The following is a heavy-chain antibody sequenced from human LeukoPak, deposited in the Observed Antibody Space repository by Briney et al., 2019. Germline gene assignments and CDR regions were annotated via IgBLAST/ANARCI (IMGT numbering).Heavy chain of an antibody. CDR3: ARDPLLMVYGASHYFDY. V-gene: IGHV3-74*01. Sequence: GGSLRLSCAASGFTFSSYWMHWVRHAPGKGLVWASRINSDGSSTSYADSVKGRFTISRDNAKNTLYLQMNSLRAEDTAVYYCARDPLLMVYGASHYFDYWGQGTLVTVSS. J-gene: IGHJ4*02. D-gene: IGHD2-8*01. CDR2: INSDGSST. CDR1: GFTFSSYW.